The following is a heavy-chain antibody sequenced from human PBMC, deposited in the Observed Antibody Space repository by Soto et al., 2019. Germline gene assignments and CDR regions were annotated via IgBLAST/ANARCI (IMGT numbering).Heavy chain of an antibody. V-gene: IGHV1-2*04. CDR1: GYTFTGYY. Sequence: ASVKVSCKASGYTFTGYYMHWVRQAPGQGLEWMGWINPNSGGTNYAQKFQGWVTMTRDTSISTAYMELSRLRSDDTVVYYCARDAAYYYGSGSRRELYYYYGMDVWGQGTTVTVSS. CDR2: INPNSGGT. D-gene: IGHD3-10*01. J-gene: IGHJ6*02. CDR3: ARDAAYYYGSGSRRELYYYYGMDV.